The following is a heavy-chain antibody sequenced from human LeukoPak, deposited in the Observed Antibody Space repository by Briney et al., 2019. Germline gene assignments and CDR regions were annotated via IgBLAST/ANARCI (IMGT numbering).Heavy chain of an antibody. D-gene: IGHD6-6*01. V-gene: IGHV3-30*04. J-gene: IGHJ6*03. CDR3: ARVGRVSIYPSYMDV. CDR1: GFTFSTFP. CDR2: ISDDGRDT. Sequence: GTSLRLSCEASGFTFSTFPMHWVRQTPDKRLEWEAVISDDGRDTYYADSVKGRFTISRDNSKNTLYLQMNSLSPEDTAVVYCARVGRVSIYPSYMDVWGKGTTVTVSS.